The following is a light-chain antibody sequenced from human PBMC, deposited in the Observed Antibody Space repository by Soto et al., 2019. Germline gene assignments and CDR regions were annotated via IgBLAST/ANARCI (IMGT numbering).Light chain of an antibody. CDR2: KAS. J-gene: IGKJ1*01. Sequence: EMQMTQSPSTLSGSVVDRVTITCRASQTISSWLAWYQQKPGKSPKLLIYKASTLKSGVPSMFSGSGSGTEFTLPISTLQPDDSSTYFCQRYHDKFCQGTKVDIK. CDR3: QRYHDK. CDR1: QTISSW. V-gene: IGKV1-5*03.